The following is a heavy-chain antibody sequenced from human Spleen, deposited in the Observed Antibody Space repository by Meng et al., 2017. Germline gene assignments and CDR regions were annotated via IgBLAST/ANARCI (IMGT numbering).Heavy chain of an antibody. CDR3: ARGPTTMAHDFDY. CDR1: GGSFSHSY. CDR2: INHSGST. Sequence: QLQIQRGGAGLLDRSNTLLLSSAVYGGSFSHSYWSWIRQHPGKGLEWIGEINHSGSTNYNPSLESRATISVDTSQNNLSLKLSSVTAADSAVYYCARGPTTMAHDFDYWGQGTLVTVSS. V-gene: IGHV4-34*01. D-gene: IGHD4-11*01. J-gene: IGHJ4*02.